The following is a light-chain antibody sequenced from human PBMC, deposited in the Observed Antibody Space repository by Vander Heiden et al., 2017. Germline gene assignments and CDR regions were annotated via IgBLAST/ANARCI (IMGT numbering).Light chain of an antibody. CDR2: GAS. Sequence: EIVMTQSPATLSVSPGARATLSCRASQSVSINLAWYQQKPGQAPRLLIYGASTRATGIPARFSGSGSGTEFTLTISSRQSEDFAVYYCQQDNNWPPLTFGGGTKVEIK. V-gene: IGKV3-15*01. J-gene: IGKJ4*01. CDR3: QQDNNWPPLT. CDR1: QSVSIN.